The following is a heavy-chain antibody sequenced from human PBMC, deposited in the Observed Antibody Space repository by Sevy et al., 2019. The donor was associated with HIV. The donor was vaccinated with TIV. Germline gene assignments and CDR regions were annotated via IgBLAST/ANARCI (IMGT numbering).Heavy chain of an antibody. Sequence: GGSLRLSCAVSGFTFSNYWMHWVRQVPGKGLVWVSRISNDGPHTSAADPVKGRFTISRDNAKKTLYLQMNSLRAEDTAVYYCASDTNGYFDLDYWGQGVLVTVSS. CDR1: GFTFSNYW. CDR3: ASDTNGYFDLDY. D-gene: IGHD3-22*01. V-gene: IGHV3-74*01. CDR2: ISNDGPHT. J-gene: IGHJ4*02.